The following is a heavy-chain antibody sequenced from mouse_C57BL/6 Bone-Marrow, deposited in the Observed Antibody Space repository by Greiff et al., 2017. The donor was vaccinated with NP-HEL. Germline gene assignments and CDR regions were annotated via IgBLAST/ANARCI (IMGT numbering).Heavy chain of an antibody. CDR2: INPGSGGT. CDR1: GYAFTNYL. V-gene: IGHV1-54*01. D-gene: IGHD1-1*01. CDR3: ARWGYGSSHWYFDV. Sequence: QVQLQQSGAELVRPGTSVKVSCKASGYAFTNYLIEWVKQRPGQGPEWIGVINPGSGGTNYNEKFKGKATLTADKSSSTAYMQRSSLTSEDSAVYFCARWGYGSSHWYFDVWGTGTTVTVSS. J-gene: IGHJ1*03.